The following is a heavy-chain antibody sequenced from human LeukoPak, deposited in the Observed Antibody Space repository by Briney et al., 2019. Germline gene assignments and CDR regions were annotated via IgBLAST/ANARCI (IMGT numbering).Heavy chain of an antibody. J-gene: IGHJ4*02. Sequence: PSETLSLTCAVYGGSFSGDYWSWIRQPPGKGLEWIGEINHSGSTNYNPSLKSRVTISVDTSKNQFSLKLSSVTAADTAVYYCARSYPHDYWGQGTLVTVSS. D-gene: IGHD5-18*01. CDR3: ARSYPHDY. CDR2: INHSGST. CDR1: GGSFSGDY. V-gene: IGHV4-34*01.